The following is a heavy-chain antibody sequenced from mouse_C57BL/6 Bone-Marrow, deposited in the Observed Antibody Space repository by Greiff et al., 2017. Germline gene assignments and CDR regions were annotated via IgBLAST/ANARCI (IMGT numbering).Heavy chain of an antibody. CDR2: IYPGGGYT. V-gene: IGHV1-63*01. Sequence: VQLQQSGAELVRPGTSVKMSCKASGYTFTNYWIGWAKQRPGHGLEWIGDIYPGGGYTNYNEKFKGKATLTADKTSSTAYMQFSSQTSEGSAIYDDARGVPCYAMDYWGQGTSVTVSS. CDR3: ARGVPCYAMDY. J-gene: IGHJ4*01. CDR1: GYTFTNYW.